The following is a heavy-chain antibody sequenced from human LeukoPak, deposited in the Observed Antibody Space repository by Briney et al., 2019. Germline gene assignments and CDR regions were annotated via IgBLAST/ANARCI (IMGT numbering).Heavy chain of an antibody. D-gene: IGHD2-15*01. CDR3: ASEPLGYCSGGSCYPNWFDP. J-gene: IGHJ5*02. V-gene: IGHV1-2*06. CDR2: INPNSGGT. Sequence: ASVKVSCKASGYTFTGYYMHWVRQAPGQGLEWMGRINPNSGGTNYAQKFQGRVTMTRDTSISTAYMELSRLRSDDTAVYYCASEPLGYCSGGSCYPNWFDPWGQGTLVTVSS. CDR1: GYTFTGYY.